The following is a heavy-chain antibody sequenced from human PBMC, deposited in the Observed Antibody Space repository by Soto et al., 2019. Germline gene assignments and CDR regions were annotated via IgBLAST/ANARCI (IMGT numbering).Heavy chain of an antibody. CDR2: IIPIFGTA. CDR3: ARPSVGYSSGWTD. Sequence: QVQLVQSGAEVKKPGSSVKVSCKASVGTFSSYAISWVRQAPGQGLAWMGGIIPIFGTANYAQKFQCRVTITADESTSTAYMELISLRSEDTAVYYCARPSVGYSSGWTDWGQGTLVTVSS. V-gene: IGHV1-69*01. J-gene: IGHJ4*02. CDR1: VGTFSSYA. D-gene: IGHD6-19*01.